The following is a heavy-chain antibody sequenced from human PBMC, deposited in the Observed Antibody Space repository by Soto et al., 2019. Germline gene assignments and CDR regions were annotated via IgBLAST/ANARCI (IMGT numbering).Heavy chain of an antibody. Sequence: QVQLVESGGGGVQPGRSLRLSCAASGFTFSSYGMHWVRQAPGKGLEWVAVIWYDGSNKYYADSVKGRFTISRDNSKNTLYLQMNSLRAEDTAVYYCARETTGGEARHAFDIWGQGTMVTVSS. V-gene: IGHV3-33*01. J-gene: IGHJ3*02. CDR1: GFTFSSYG. CDR2: IWYDGSNK. CDR3: ARETTGGEARHAFDI. D-gene: IGHD1-1*01.